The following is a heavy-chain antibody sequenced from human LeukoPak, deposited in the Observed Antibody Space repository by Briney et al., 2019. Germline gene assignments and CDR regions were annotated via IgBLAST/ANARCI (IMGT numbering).Heavy chain of an antibody. CDR1: GGSISSYY. CDR3: ARDAGYCSGGSCHFYGKDV. Sequence: SETLSLTCTVSGGSISSYYWSWIRQPPGKGLEWIGYIYYSGSTNYNPSLKSRVTISVDTSKNQFSLKLSSVTAADTAVYYCARDAGYCSGGSCHFYGKDVWGQGTTVTVSS. J-gene: IGHJ6*02. CDR2: IYYSGST. V-gene: IGHV4-59*01. D-gene: IGHD2-15*01.